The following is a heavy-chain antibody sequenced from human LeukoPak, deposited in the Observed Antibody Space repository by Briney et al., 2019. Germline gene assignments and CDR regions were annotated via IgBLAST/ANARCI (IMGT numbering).Heavy chain of an antibody. CDR2: ISYDGSNK. CDR3: ARVLDCSGGSCHDH. V-gene: IGHV3-30*03. D-gene: IGHD2-15*01. J-gene: IGHJ5*02. Sequence: GGSLRLSCAASGFTFSSYGMHWVRQAPGKGLEWVAVISYDGSNKYYADSVKGRFTISRDNSKNTLYLQMNRLRAEDTAVYYCARVLDCSGGSCHDHWGQGTLVTVSS. CDR1: GFTFSSYG.